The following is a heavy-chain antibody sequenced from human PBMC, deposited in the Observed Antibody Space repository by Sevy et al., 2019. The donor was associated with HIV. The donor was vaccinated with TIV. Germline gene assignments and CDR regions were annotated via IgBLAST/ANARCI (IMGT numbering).Heavy chain of an antibody. D-gene: IGHD7-27*01. V-gene: IGHV1-18*01. CDR1: GYTFTSYG. J-gene: IGHJ4*02. CDR2: ISADNGNK. Sequence: ASVKVSCKASGYTFTSYGISWVRQAPGQGLEWMGWISADNGNKNYAQKLQGRVTMTTDTSTSTAYMELRSLRSDDTAVYYCARDGYLGTESYYFDYWGQGTLVTVSS. CDR3: ARDGYLGTESYYFDY.